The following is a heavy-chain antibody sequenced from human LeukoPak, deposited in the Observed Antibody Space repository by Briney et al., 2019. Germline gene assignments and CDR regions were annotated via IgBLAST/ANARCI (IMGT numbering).Heavy chain of an antibody. CDR1: GFIFNKHA. CDR2: ILSGSGNI. J-gene: IGHJ6*02. D-gene: IGHD1-26*01. CDR3: ARDRWELPHYYYYGLDV. V-gene: IGHV3-21*01. Sequence: GSLRLSCVASGFIFNKHAMSWVRQAPGKGLEWVSSILSGSGNIYYADSVKGRFTISRDSAKNLLYLQMNSLRADDTAVYYCARDRWELPHYYYYGLDVWGQGTTVTVSS.